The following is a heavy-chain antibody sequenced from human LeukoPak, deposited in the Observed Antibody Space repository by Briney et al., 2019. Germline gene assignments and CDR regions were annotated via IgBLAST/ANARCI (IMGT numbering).Heavy chain of an antibody. V-gene: IGHV4-59*08. Sequence: PSETLSLTCPVSGGSISNYYYWTWIRQPPGKGLEWIGYVYYTGSTNFNPSLKSRVAISVDTSKNQFSLKVGSVTAADTAVYYCASYRSSYVDYWGQGTLVTVSS. CDR2: VYYTGST. D-gene: IGHD2-2*01. CDR3: ASYRSSYVDY. CDR1: GGSISNYY. J-gene: IGHJ4*02.